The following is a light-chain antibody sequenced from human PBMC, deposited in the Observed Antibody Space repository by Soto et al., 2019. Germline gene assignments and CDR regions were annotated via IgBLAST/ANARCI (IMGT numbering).Light chain of an antibody. CDR3: LQHYNYPRT. CDR2: AAS. J-gene: IGKJ1*01. CDR1: QGIRND. Sequence: ASHMTQSSPYMHASVGHRVTMTCRASQGIRNDLGWYQQKPGKAPKLLIYAASTLQSGVPSRFSGSGSGTDFTLTISSLQPEDFATYYCLQHYNYPRTFGQGTKVAI. V-gene: IGKV1-6*01.